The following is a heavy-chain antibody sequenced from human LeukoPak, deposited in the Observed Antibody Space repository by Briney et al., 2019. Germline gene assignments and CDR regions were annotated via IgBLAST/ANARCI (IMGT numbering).Heavy chain of an antibody. CDR1: GYTFTSYG. D-gene: IGHD3-10*01. V-gene: IGHV1-18*04. Sequence: ASVKVSCKASGYTFTSYGISWVRQAPGQGLEWMGWISAYNGNTNYAQKLQGRVTMTTDTSTGTAYMELRSLRSDDTAVYYCARSTGYYGSGSWWFDPWGQGTLVTVSS. J-gene: IGHJ5*02. CDR3: ARSTGYYGSGSWWFDP. CDR2: ISAYNGNT.